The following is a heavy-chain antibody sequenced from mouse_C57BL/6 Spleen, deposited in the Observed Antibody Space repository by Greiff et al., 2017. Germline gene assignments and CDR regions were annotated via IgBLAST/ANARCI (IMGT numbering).Heavy chain of an antibody. Sequence: VKVVESGPELVKPGASVKLSCKASGYTFTSYDINWVKQRPGQGLEWIGWIYPRDGSTKYNEKFKGQATLTVDTSSSTAYMELHSLTSEDSAVYFCARRGDYDGFAYWGQGTLVTVSA. CDR3: ARRGDYDGFAY. J-gene: IGHJ3*01. CDR2: IYPRDGST. CDR1: GYTFTSYD. D-gene: IGHD2-4*01. V-gene: IGHV1-85*01.